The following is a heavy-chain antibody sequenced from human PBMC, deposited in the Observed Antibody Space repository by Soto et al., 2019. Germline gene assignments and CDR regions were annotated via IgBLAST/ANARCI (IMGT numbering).Heavy chain of an antibody. J-gene: IGHJ6*02. CDR2: ISAYNGNT. CDR1: GYTFTSYG. V-gene: IGHV1-18*04. D-gene: IGHD3-3*01. CDR3: AAAPITIFGSYGMDV. Sequence: QVQLVQSGAEVKKPGASVKVSCKASGYTFTSYGISWVRQAPGQGLEWMGWISAYNGNTNYAQKLQGRVTMTTDTSTSTAYMELRSLRSEDTAVYYCAAAPITIFGSYGMDVWGQGTTVTVSS.